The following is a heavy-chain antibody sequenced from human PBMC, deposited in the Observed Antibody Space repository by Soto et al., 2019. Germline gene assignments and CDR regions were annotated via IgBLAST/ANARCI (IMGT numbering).Heavy chain of an antibody. V-gene: IGHV4-31*03. CDR2: IYNSGST. D-gene: IGHD6-13*01. CDR1: GGTISSGGYC. CDR3: AREYSSSWQVETWFDP. Sequence: PSETLSLTCTVSGGTISSGGYCWSWIRQHPGKGLEWIGYIYNSGSTYYNPSLKSRVTISVDTSKNQFSLKLSSVTAADTAVYYCAREYSSSWQVETWFDPWGQGTLVTVSS. J-gene: IGHJ5*02.